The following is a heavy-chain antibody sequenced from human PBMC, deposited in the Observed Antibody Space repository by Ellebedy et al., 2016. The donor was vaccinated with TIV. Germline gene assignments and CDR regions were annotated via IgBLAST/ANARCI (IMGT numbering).Heavy chain of an antibody. CDR2: IDPSDSYT. D-gene: IGHD6-13*01. V-gene: IGHV5-10-1*01. J-gene: IGHJ4*02. Sequence: GESLKISCKGSGYSFTSYWISWVRQMPGKGLEWMGRIDPSDSYTNYSPSLQGHVTISADKSISTVYLQWSSLKASDTAMYYCARHRGRVDSSSWYPFDYWGQGTLVTVSS. CDR3: ARHRGRVDSSSWYPFDY. CDR1: GYSFTSYW.